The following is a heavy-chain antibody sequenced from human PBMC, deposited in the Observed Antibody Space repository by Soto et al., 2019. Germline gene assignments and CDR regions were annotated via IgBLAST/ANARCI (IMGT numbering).Heavy chain of an antibody. CDR1: GYTFTSYG. Sequence: ASVKVSCKASGYTFTSYGISWVRQAPGQGLEWMGWISAYNGNTNYAQKLQGRVTMTTDTSTSTAYMELRSLGSDDTAVYYCARDAYYDFWSGHPDGMDVWGQGTKVTVSS. CDR3: ARDAYYDFWSGHPDGMDV. CDR2: ISAYNGNT. J-gene: IGHJ6*02. V-gene: IGHV1-18*01. D-gene: IGHD3-3*01.